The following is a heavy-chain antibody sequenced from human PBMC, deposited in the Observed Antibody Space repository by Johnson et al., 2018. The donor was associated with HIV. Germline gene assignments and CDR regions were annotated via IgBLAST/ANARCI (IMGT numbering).Heavy chain of an antibody. CDR2: ISYDGSNK. CDR3: ARVGRAKDAFDI. J-gene: IGHJ3*02. CDR1: GFTFSSYA. Sequence: QVQLVESGGGVVQPGRSLRLSCAASGFTFSSYAMHWVRQAPGKGLEWVAVISYDGSNKYYADSVKGRFTSYRDNSKNTLYLQMNSLIAEDTAFYYCARVGRAKDAFDIWGQGTMVTVSS. V-gene: IGHV3-30*04. D-gene: IGHD3-10*01.